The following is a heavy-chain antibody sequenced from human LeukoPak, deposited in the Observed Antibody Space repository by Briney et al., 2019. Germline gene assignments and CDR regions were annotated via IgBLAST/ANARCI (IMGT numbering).Heavy chain of an antibody. CDR1: GYSISTGYY. V-gene: IGHV4-38-2*02. CDR2: FYHGGST. J-gene: IGHJ4*02. CDR3: ASRIAVSKFDY. D-gene: IGHD6-19*01. Sequence: PSETLSLTCTVSGYSISTGYYWDWIRQPPGKGLEWIGTFYHGGSTYYNPSLKSRVTISVDTSKNQFSLRLSSVTAADTAVYYCASRIAVSKFDYWGQGTLVTVSS.